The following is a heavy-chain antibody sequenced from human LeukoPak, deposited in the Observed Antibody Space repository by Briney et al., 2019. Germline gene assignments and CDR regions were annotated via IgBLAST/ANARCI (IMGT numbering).Heavy chain of an antibody. Sequence: SETLSLTCTVSGGSISSSSYYWGWIRQPPGKGLEWIGSIYYSGSTYYNPSLQSRVTISVDTSKNQFSLKLSSVTAADTAVYYCARGVARTYYSDTSGYAAADYWGQGTLVTVSS. J-gene: IGHJ4*02. V-gene: IGHV4-39*07. D-gene: IGHD3-22*01. CDR2: IYYSGST. CDR3: ARGVARTYYSDTSGYAAADY. CDR1: GGSISSSSYY.